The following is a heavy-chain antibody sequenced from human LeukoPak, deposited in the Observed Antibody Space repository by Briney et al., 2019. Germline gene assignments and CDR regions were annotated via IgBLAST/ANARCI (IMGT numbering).Heavy chain of an antibody. D-gene: IGHD1-26*01. CDR3: ARDEELHGTNWFDP. V-gene: IGHV4-34*01. Sequence: SETLSLTCAVYGGSFSGYYWSWIRQPPGKGLEWIGEINHSESTNYNPSLKSRLTISVDRSKNQFSLKLSSVTAADTAVYYCARDEELHGTNWFDPWGQGTLVTVSS. J-gene: IGHJ5*02. CDR1: GGSFSGYY. CDR2: INHSEST.